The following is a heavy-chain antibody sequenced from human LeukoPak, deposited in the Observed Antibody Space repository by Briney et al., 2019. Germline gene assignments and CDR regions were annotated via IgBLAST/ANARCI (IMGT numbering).Heavy chain of an antibody. D-gene: IGHD3-9*01. V-gene: IGHV3-30*04. J-gene: IGHJ4*02. CDR2: ISYDGSNK. CDR1: GFTFSSYA. CDR3: AKDQYFDWLYYFDY. Sequence: GGSLRLSCAASGFTFSSYAMHWVRQAPGKGLEWVAVISYDGSNKYYADSVKGRFTISRDNSKNTLYLQMNSLRAEDTAVYYCAKDQYFDWLYYFDYWGQGTLVTVSS.